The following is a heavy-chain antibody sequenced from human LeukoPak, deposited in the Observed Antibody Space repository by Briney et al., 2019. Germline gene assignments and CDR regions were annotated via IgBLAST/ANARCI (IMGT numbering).Heavy chain of an antibody. CDR3: ASTDRGYSYGWDYYFDY. D-gene: IGHD5-18*01. J-gene: IGHJ4*02. CDR1: GGTFSSYA. V-gene: IGHV1-69*13. CDR2: IIPIFGTA. Sequence: SVKVSCKASGGTFSSYAICCVRQAPGQRLEWMGGIIPIFGTANYAQKFQGRVTITADESTSTAYMELSSLRSEDTAMYYCASTDRGYSYGWDYYFDYWGQGTLVTVSS.